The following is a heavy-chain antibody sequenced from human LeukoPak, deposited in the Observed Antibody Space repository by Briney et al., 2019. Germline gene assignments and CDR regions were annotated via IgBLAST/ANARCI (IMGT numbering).Heavy chain of an antibody. CDR1: GGSISSYY. V-gene: IGHV4-59*01. CDR2: IYYSGST. CDR3: ARDRDYYGSGSYGPDY. J-gene: IGHJ4*02. Sequence: SETLSLTCTVSGGSISSYYWSWIRQPPGKGLEWIGHIYYSGSTNYNPSLKSRVTISVDRSKNQFSLRLTSVTAADTAVYYCARDRDYYGSGSYGPDYWGQGKLVTVSS. D-gene: IGHD3-10*01.